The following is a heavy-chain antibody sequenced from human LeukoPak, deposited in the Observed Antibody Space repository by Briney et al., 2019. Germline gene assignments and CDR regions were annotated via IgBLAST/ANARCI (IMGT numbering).Heavy chain of an antibody. Sequence: GGSLRLSCATSGFTFSNYRMGWVRQAPGKRLEWLANIKEDGSRQYYVDSLKGRFTISGDNAKNSLLLQMNTLNVEDTAGYYCARWLPYSTGWYFGHWGQGTLVTVSS. V-gene: IGHV3-7*01. CDR3: ARWLPYSTGWYFGH. D-gene: IGHD6-19*01. J-gene: IGHJ4*02. CDR2: IKEDGSRQ. CDR1: GFTFSNYR.